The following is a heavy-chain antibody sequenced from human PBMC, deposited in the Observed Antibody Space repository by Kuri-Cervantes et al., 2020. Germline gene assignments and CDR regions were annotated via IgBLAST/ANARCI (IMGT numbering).Heavy chain of an antibody. CDR1: GFTFSSYS. Sequence: GGSLRLSCAASGFTFSSYSMNWVRQAPGKGLEWVSSISSSSYIYYADSVKGRFTISRDNAKNSLYLQMNSLRAEDTAVYYCARVRYSGSFHPFDAFDIWGQGTMVTVSS. CDR3: ARVRYSGSFHPFDAFDI. V-gene: IGHV3-21*01. CDR2: ISSSSYI. J-gene: IGHJ3*02. D-gene: IGHD1-26*01.